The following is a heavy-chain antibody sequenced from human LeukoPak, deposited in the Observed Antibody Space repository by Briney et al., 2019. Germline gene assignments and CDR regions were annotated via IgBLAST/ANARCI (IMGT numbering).Heavy chain of an antibody. J-gene: IGHJ4*02. CDR2: MNPNSGNT. CDR1: GYTFTSYD. CDR3: AIGRLEWLSQSQEYFDY. V-gene: IGHV1-8*03. D-gene: IGHD3-3*01. Sequence: ASVKVSCKASGYTFTSYDINWVRQATGQGHEWMGWMNPNSGNTGYAQKFQGRVTITRNTSISTAYMELSSLRSEDTAVYYCAIGRLEWLSQSQEYFDYWGQGTLVTVSS.